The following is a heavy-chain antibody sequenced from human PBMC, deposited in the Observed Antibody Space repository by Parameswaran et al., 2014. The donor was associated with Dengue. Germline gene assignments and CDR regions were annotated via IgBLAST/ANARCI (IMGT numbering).Heavy chain of an antibody. J-gene: IGHJ6*02. CDR2: ISSSGSTI. Sequence: WIRQPQGRGWSGVSYISSSGSTIYYADSVKGRFTISRDNAKNSLYPQMNSLRAEDTAVYYCARDIVATIKHYYGMDVWGQGTTVTVSS. D-gene: IGHD5-12*01. V-gene: IGHV3-11*04. CDR3: ARDIVATIKHYYGMDV.